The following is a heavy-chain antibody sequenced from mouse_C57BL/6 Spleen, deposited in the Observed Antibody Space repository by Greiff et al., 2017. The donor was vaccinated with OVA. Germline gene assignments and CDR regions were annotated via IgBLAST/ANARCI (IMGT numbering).Heavy chain of an antibody. V-gene: IGHV3-6*01. CDR1: GYSITSGYY. Sequence: VQLQQSGPGLVKPSQSLSLTCSVTGYSITSGYYWNWIRQFPGNKLEWMGYISYDGSNNYNPSLKNRISITRDTSKNQFFLKLNSVTTEDTATYYCARAEATMITTGYYFDYWGQGTTLTVSS. CDR3: ARAEATMITTGYYFDY. CDR2: ISYDGSN. J-gene: IGHJ2*01. D-gene: IGHD2-4*01.